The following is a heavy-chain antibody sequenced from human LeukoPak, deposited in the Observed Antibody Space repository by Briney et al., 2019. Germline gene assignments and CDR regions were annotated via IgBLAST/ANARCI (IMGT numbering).Heavy chain of an antibody. Sequence: ASVKVSCKASGGTFSSYAISWVRQAPGQGLEWMGRIIPILGIANYAQKFQGRVTITADKSTSTAYMELSSLRPEDTAVYYCARPYSGYDSAHFGYWGQGTLVTVSS. J-gene: IGHJ4*02. CDR2: IIPILGIA. D-gene: IGHD5-12*01. V-gene: IGHV1-69*04. CDR3: ARPYSGYDSAHFGY. CDR1: GGTFSSYA.